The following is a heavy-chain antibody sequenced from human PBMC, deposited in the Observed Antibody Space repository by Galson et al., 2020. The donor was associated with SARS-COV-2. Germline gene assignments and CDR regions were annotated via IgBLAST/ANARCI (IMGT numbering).Heavy chain of an antibody. D-gene: IGHD4-4*01. CDR3: ARDGPHRFTD. Sequence: GGSLRLSCAASGFSFSTYAMTWVRQAPGKGLAWVSSIHSGGEYIYYADSLEGRFTVSRDNANNLLYLQMNSLRVEDTAIYYCARDGPHRFTDWGQGALVTVSS. CDR2: IHSGGEYI. J-gene: IGHJ4*02. V-gene: IGHV3-21*01. CDR1: GFSFSTYA.